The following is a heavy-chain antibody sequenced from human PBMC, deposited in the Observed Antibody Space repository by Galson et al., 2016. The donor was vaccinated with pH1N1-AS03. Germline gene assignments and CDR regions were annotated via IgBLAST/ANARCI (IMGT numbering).Heavy chain of an antibody. V-gene: IGHV5-51*01. Sequence: VKKPGDSLTISCQASGYIFTSFWIGWVRQMPGKGLEWMGIIYPDDSDTRYSPSFQGQVTISADKSITPAYLQWTSLKASDTAIYYCAKRYGYYFDDWGQGTPVTVSS. J-gene: IGHJ4*02. CDR1: GYIFTSFW. D-gene: IGHD2-15*01. CDR2: IYPDDSDT. CDR3: AKRYGYYFDD.